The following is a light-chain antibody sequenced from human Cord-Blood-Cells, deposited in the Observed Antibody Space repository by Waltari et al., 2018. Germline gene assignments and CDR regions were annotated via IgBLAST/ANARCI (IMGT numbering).Light chain of an antibody. Sequence: DIVMTQSPLSLPVTPGEPASISCRSSQSLLHSNGYNYLDWYLQKPGQSPQLLIYLGSNRASGVPYRFSGSGSGTDLTLKISRVEAEDVGVYYCMQALQTPPSFGQGTKLVIK. CDR2: LGS. J-gene: IGKJ1*01. CDR1: QSLLHSNGYNY. V-gene: IGKV2-28*01. CDR3: MQALQTPPS.